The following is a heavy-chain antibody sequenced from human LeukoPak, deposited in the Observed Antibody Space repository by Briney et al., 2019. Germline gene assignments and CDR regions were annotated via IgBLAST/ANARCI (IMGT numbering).Heavy chain of an antibody. J-gene: IGHJ4*02. V-gene: IGHV3-11*04. CDR3: AKDSAGKHLDY. CDR2: ISSSGSTI. Sequence: KTGGSLRLSCAASGFTFSDYYMSWIRQAPGKGLEWVSYISSSGSTIYYADSVKGRFTISRDNSKNTLYLQMNSLRAEDTAVYYCAKDSAGKHLDYWGQGTLVTVSS. CDR1: GFTFSDYY. D-gene: IGHD3-10*01.